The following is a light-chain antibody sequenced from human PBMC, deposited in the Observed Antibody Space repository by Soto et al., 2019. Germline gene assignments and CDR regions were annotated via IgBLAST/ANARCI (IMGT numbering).Light chain of an antibody. CDR2: VAS. CDR1: QSVSSN. V-gene: IGKV3-15*01. Sequence: EIVMTQSPATLSVSPGERATLSCRASQSVSSNLAWYQQKPGQAPRLLIYVASTRATGIPARFSGSGSGTEFTLTIRSLQSEDFAVYYCQQYNNWPPMITFGGGTKVEIK. CDR3: QQYNNWPPMIT. J-gene: IGKJ4*01.